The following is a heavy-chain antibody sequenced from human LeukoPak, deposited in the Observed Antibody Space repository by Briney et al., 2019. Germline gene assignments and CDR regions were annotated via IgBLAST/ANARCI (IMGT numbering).Heavy chain of an antibody. V-gene: IGHV3-23*01. J-gene: IGHJ6*02. Sequence: GGSLRLSCAASGFTFSSYAMSWVRQAPGKGLEWVSAISGSGGSTYYADSVKGRFTISRDNSKNTLYLQMNSLRADDTAVYYCAKDVAAVTTYYDFWSGYYSPYYYYGMDVWGQGTTVTVSS. CDR3: AKDVAAVTTYYDFWSGYYSPYYYYGMDV. CDR1: GFTFSSYA. D-gene: IGHD3-3*01. CDR2: ISGSGGST.